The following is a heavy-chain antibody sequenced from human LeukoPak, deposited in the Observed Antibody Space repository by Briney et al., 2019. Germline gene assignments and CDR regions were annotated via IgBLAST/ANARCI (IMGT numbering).Heavy chain of an antibody. CDR2: IYHTGST. Sequence: SETLSLTCTISGGSVSDYYWSWIRQSPGKGLEWIGYIYHTGSTSYSPSLKSRVPISADTSQNQFSLKLSSVTAADMAVYYCASRKLGNDYWGQGTLVTVSS. V-gene: IGHV4-59*02. CDR3: ASRKLGNDY. J-gene: IGHJ4*02. CDR1: GGSVSDYY. D-gene: IGHD7-27*01.